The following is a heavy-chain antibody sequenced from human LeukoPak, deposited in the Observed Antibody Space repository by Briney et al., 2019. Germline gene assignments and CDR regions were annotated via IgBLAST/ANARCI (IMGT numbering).Heavy chain of an antibody. CDR3: ARGLSGSYQIDY. J-gene: IGHJ4*02. Sequence: KPSETLSLTCSVSGGSISSSSSYWGWIRQPPGKGLEWIGSIYYSGSSFDNPALKSRVTISVDTSKNQFSLKLSSVTAADTAVYYCARGLSGSYQIDYWGQGTLVTVSS. CDR2: IYYSGSS. CDR1: GGSISSSSSY. V-gene: IGHV4-39*07. D-gene: IGHD1-26*01.